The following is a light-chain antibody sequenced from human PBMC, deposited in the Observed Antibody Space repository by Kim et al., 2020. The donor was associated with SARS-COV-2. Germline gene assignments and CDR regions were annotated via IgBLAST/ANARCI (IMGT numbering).Light chain of an antibody. J-gene: IGKJ4*01. CDR3: QHYDNSPLT. Sequence: EIVLTQSPGTLSVSPGERATLSCRASQSINSRFLAWYQQRPGQAPRLLIYGASSRATGIPDRFSGSGSGTDFTLTITRLEPEDVAVYFCQHYDNSPLTFGGETKVDIK. CDR1: QSINSRF. CDR2: GAS. V-gene: IGKV3-20*01.